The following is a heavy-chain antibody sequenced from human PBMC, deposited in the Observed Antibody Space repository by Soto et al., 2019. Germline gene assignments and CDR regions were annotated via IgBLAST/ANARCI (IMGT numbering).Heavy chain of an antibody. CDR3: AKDRGRSYIGGAGAGLDS. CDR1: GFPFSSYV. V-gene: IGHV3-30*18. Sequence: QVQLVASGGGVVQPGRSLRLSCAASGFPFSSYVMHWARQAPSKGHEWVALISSDGSTKYYAESVKSRLTISRDKSSNHQYLHLNSLTGEDAAVYYCAKDRGRSYIGGAGAGLDSWGQGNLVTVSS. D-gene: IGHD1-26*01. J-gene: IGHJ4*02. CDR2: ISSDGSTK.